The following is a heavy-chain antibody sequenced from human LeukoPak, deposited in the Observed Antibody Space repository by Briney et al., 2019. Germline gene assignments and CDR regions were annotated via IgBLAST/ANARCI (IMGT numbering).Heavy chain of an antibody. CDR2: ISSSSYI. V-gene: IGHV3-21*01. J-gene: IGHJ4*02. CDR3: AREIHLDY. Sequence: GGSLRLSCAASGFTFSSYTMNWVRQAPGKGLEWVSSISSSSYIYYADSVKGRFTISRDNAKNPLYLQMNSLRAEDTAVYYCAREIHLDYWGQGTLVTVSS. CDR1: GFTFSSYT.